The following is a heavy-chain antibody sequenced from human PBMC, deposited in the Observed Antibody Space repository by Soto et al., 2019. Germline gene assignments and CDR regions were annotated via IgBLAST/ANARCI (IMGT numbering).Heavy chain of an antibody. D-gene: IGHD3-10*01. V-gene: IGHV1-18*01. CDR2: ISAYNGNT. Sequence: ASVKVSCKASGYTFTSLGFAGLHQAPGQGLEWMGWISAYNGNTNYAQKLQGRVTMTTDTSTSTAYMELRSLRSDDTAVYYCARVSGYDAFDIWGQGTMVPVSS. CDR1: GYTFTSLG. CDR3: ARVSGYDAFDI. J-gene: IGHJ3*02.